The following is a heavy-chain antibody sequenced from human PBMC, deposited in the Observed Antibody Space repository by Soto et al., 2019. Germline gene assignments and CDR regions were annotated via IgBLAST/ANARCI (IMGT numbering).Heavy chain of an antibody. Sequence: ASVKVSCKASGYTFTSYYMHWVRQAPGQGLEWMGIINPSGGSTSYAQKFQGRVTMTRDTSTSTVYMELSSLRSEDTAVYYCARDGPIPKLITIFGVVNPENGMDVWGQGTTVTVSS. J-gene: IGHJ6*02. V-gene: IGHV1-46*01. D-gene: IGHD3-3*01. CDR2: INPSGGST. CDR1: GYTFTSYY. CDR3: ARDGPIPKLITIFGVVNPENGMDV.